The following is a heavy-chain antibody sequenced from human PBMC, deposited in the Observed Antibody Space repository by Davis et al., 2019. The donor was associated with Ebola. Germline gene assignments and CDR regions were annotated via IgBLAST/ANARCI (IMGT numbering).Heavy chain of an antibody. J-gene: IGHJ4*02. CDR3: ARVRWPGGSGYSLGFDS. D-gene: IGHD3-22*01. V-gene: IGHV1-3*01. Sequence: AASVKVSCKTSGYKFINHALHWVRQAPGQSLEWMGWINSGKGDTKYSQKFLGRVTITRDTSASTAYMEMSSLRSEDTAVYYCARVRWPGGSGYSLGFDSWGQGTLVTVSS. CDR2: INSGKGDT. CDR1: GYKFINHA.